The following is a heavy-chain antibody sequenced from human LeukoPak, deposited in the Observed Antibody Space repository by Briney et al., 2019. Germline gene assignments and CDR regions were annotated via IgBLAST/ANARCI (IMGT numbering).Heavy chain of an antibody. J-gene: IGHJ4*02. CDR2: IYYSGNT. CDR1: GVSISSSNSY. V-gene: IGHV4-39*01. D-gene: IGHD3/OR15-3a*01. Sequence: SETLSLTCTVPGVSISSSNSYWGWIRQPPGKGLEWIGSIYYSGNTYYNASLKSQVSISIDTSKNQFSLRLTSVTAADTAVYYCARQAGSGLFILPGGQGTLVTVSS. CDR3: ARQAGSGLFILP.